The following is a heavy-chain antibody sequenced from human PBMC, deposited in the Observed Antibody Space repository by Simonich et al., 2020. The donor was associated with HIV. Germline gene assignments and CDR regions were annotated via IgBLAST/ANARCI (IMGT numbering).Heavy chain of an antibody. Sequence: QVQLVQSGAEVKKPGASVKVSCKASGYTFTGYYMYWVRQAPGQGLEGMGRINPKRGRTNYAQKCQGRVTMTRDTSISTAYMELSRLRSDDTAVYYWAREDLRSGSHYRYFDSWGQGTLVTVSS. V-gene: IGHV1-2*06. J-gene: IGHJ4*02. CDR1: GYTFTGYY. CDR3: AREDLRSGSHYRYFDS. CDR2: INPKRGRT. D-gene: IGHD3-3*01.